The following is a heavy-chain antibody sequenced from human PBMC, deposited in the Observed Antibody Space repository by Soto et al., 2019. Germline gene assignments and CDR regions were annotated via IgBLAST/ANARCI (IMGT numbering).Heavy chain of an antibody. CDR2: ISYDGSNK. J-gene: IGHJ4*02. D-gene: IGHD2-8*01. CDR1: GFTFSIYA. Sequence: SLRLACEASGFTFSIYAMNWVRQAPGKGLELVAVISYDGSNKYYADSVKGRFTISRDNSKNTLYLQMNCLRAEDTAVYYCAREVRTNGACYKGFDYWGQGT. CDR3: AREVRTNGACYKGFDY. V-gene: IGHV3-30-3*01.